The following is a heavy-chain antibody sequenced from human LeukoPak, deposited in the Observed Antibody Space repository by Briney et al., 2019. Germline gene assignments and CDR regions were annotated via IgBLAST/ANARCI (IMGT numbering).Heavy chain of an antibody. V-gene: IGHV3-23*01. CDR2: ITSGGGST. CDR3: AKGSSSSRPYYFDY. J-gene: IGHJ4*02. CDR1: GFTFSSYA. D-gene: IGHD6-6*01. Sequence: GGSLRLSCAASGFTFSSYAMGWVRQAPGKGLEWISAITSGGGSTYHADSVKGRFTISRDNSRNTLYVQVDSLRVEDMAIYYCAKGSSSSRPYYFDYWGQGTLVTVSS.